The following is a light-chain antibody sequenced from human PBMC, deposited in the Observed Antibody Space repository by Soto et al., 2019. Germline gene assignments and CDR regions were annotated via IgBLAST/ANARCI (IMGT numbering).Light chain of an antibody. Sequence: DIQMTQSPSSLSASVGDRVTITCRSSQTISTFLHWFQQKPGKAPNLLIYDASSLQSGVPSWFSGSGSGTDFTLTISSLQPEDFGTYYCQQTYSTFGSFGGGTKVEMK. CDR2: DAS. CDR1: QTISTF. J-gene: IGKJ4*01. V-gene: IGKV1-39*01. CDR3: QQTYSTFGS.